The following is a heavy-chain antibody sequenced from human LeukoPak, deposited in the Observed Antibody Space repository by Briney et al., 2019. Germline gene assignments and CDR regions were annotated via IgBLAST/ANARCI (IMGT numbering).Heavy chain of an antibody. CDR1: GYLFTMFW. D-gene: IGHD5-18*01. CDR2: INPNSGGT. J-gene: IGHJ4*02. CDR3: ARDSAPGDTYGLLGIDS. Sequence: TGESLKISCQASGYLFTMFWIGWVRQMPGKGLEWLGWINPNSGGTNYAQKFQGRVTMTRDTSISTAYMELSRLRSDDTAVYYCARDSAPGDTYGLLGIDSWGQGTLVTVSS. V-gene: IGHV1-2*02.